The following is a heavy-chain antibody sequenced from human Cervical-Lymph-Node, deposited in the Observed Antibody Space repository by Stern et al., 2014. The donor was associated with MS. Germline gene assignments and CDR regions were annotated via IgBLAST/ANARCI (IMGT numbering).Heavy chain of an antibody. J-gene: IGHJ5*02. Sequence: VQLLESGAEVKKPGASVKVSCEASGYTFTGYYMHWVRQAPGQGLEWMGWINPNSGGTNYAQKFQGRVTMTRDTSISTAYMELSRLRSDDTAVYYCARAAGNDFWSGFVWFDPWGQGTLVTVSS. CDR2: INPNSGGT. V-gene: IGHV1-2*02. D-gene: IGHD3-3*01. CDR1: GYTFTGYY. CDR3: ARAAGNDFWSGFVWFDP.